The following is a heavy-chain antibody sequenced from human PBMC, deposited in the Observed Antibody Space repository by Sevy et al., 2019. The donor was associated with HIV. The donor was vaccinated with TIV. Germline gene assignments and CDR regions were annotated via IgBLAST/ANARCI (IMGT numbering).Heavy chain of an antibody. CDR3: ARLRTTYYDILTGYYNVLDAFDI. CDR1: GYTFTSYG. CDR2: IIAYNGNT. V-gene: IGHV1-18*01. D-gene: IGHD3-9*01. J-gene: IGHJ3*02. Sequence: ASVKVSCKASGYTFTSYGISWVRQAPGQGLEWMGWIIAYNGNTNYAQKLQGRVTMTTDTSTSTAYMELRSLRSDDTAVYYCARLRTTYYDILTGYYNVLDAFDIWGQGTMVTVSS.